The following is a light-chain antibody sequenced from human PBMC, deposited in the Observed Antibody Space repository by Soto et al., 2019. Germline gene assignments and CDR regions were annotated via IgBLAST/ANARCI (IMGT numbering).Light chain of an antibody. Sequence: QSALTQPPSASGSPGQSVTISCTGTSSDVGGYQYVSWYQQHPGKAPKLMIFEVNKRPSGVPDRFSGAKSGNTASLTVSGLQAEDEADYYCSAYAGINNVGVFGTGTKLTVL. CDR2: EVN. V-gene: IGLV2-8*01. CDR1: SSDVGGYQY. CDR3: SAYAGINNVGV. J-gene: IGLJ1*01.